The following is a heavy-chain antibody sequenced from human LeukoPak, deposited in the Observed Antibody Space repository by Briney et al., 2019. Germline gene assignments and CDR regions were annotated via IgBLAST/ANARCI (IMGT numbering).Heavy chain of an antibody. J-gene: IGHJ4*02. V-gene: IGHV3-53*01. CDR3: ARVQVGATLDY. D-gene: IGHD1-26*01. CDR1: GFTVSSNY. Sequence: GGSLRLSCAASGFTVSSNYMSWVRQAPGKGLEWVSVIYSGGSTYYADSVKGRFTISRDNSKNTLYLQMNSLRVEDTAVYYCARVQVGATLDYWGQGTLVTVSS. CDR2: IYSGGST.